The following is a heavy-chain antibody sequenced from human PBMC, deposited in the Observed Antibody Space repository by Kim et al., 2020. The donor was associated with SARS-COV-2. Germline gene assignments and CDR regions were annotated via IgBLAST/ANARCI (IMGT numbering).Heavy chain of an antibody. CDR1: GFTFRSYA. CDR3: AIRSTSGWDYFHY. Sequence: GGSLRLSCEASGFTFRSYAMNWVRQAPGKSLEWVSTISDGGSGTHYADSVKGRFTISRDNSKNTLFLQMNSLTVEDTAVYYCAIRSTSGWDYFHYWGQGTLVAVSS. J-gene: IGHJ4*02. CDR2: ISDGGSGT. V-gene: IGHV3-23*01. D-gene: IGHD6-19*01.